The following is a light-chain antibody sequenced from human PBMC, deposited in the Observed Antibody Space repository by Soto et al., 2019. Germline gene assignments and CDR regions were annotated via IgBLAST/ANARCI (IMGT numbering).Light chain of an antibody. J-gene: IGKJ2*01. Sequence: PATLSVSPXXXXXLSXXXXXXVSSNLAWYQQKPGQAPRLLIYGASTRATGIPGRFSGSGSGTEFTLTISSLQSEDFAVYYCQQYNKWYTFGQGTKLEIK. CDR2: GAS. V-gene: IGKV3-15*01. CDR1: XXVSSN. CDR3: QQYNKWYT.